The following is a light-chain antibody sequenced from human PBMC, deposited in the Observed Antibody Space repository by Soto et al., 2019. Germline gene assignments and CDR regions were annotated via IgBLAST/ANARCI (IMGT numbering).Light chain of an antibody. J-gene: IGLJ2*01. CDR1: SSDIGGSNF. Sequence: QSALTQPPSASGSPGQSVTISCTGTSSDIGGSNFVSWFQQHPGKAPKLFIFEVYKRPSGVPDRFSGSKSGNTASLIVSGLQAEDEADYYCSSYAGSGSNNYVIFGGGTKVTVL. CDR2: EVY. V-gene: IGLV2-8*01. CDR3: SSYAGSGSNNYVI.